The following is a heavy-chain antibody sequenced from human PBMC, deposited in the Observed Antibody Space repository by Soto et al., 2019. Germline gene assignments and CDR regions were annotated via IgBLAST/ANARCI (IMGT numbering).Heavy chain of an antibody. J-gene: IGHJ6*02. CDR2: INHSGST. CDR3: ARERNTMVRGVTLSWYYYGMDV. D-gene: IGHD3-10*01. Sequence: SETLSLTCAVYGGSFSGYYWSWIRQPPGKGLEWIGEINHSGSTNYNPSLKSRVTISVDTSKNQFSLKLSSVTAADTAVYYCARERNTMVRGVTLSWYYYGMDVWGQGTTVT. CDR1: GGSFSGYY. V-gene: IGHV4-34*01.